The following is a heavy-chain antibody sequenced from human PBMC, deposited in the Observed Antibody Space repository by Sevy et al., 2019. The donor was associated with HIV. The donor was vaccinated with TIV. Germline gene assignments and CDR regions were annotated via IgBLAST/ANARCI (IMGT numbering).Heavy chain of an antibody. CDR2: ITGSGGTT. D-gene: IGHD3-3*01. CDR3: AKGSLEWLSALDY. Sequence: GGSLRLSCAASEFTFISYAMSWVRQAPGKGLEWVSAITGSGGTTYYADSVRGRFTISSDNSNNTLYLQMTRLGAEDTAVYYCAKGSLEWLSALDYWGQGTLVTVSS. V-gene: IGHV3-23*01. CDR1: EFTFISYA. J-gene: IGHJ4*02.